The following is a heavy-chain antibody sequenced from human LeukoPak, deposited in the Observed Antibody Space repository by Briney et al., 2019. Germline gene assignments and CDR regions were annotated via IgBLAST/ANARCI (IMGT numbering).Heavy chain of an antibody. V-gene: IGHV1-46*01. J-gene: IGHJ4*02. CDR3: ARGDSSDFDY. D-gene: IGHD6-25*01. Sequence: WIGIINPSGDSTNCAQKFQGRVTMTRDTSTSIVYMELSSLRSEDTAVYYCARGDSSDFDYWGQGTLVTVSS. CDR2: INPSGDST.